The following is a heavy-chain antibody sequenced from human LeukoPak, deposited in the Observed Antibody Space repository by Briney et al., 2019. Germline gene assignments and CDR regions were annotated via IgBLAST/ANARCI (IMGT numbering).Heavy chain of an antibody. CDR1: GYTFTSYY. V-gene: IGHV1-46*01. CDR3: ARDDPLDKISSGWGP. CDR2: INPSGGST. D-gene: IGHD6-19*01. Sequence: ASVKVSRKASGYTFTSYYMHWVRQAPGQGLEWMGIINPSGGSTSYAQKFQGRVTMTRDTSTSTVHMELSSLRSEDTAVYYCARDDPLDKISSGWGPWGQGTLVTVSS. J-gene: IGHJ5*02.